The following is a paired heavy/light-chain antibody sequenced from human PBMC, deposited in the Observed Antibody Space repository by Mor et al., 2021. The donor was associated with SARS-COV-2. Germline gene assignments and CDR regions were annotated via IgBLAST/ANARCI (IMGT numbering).Heavy chain of an antibody. D-gene: IGHD4-4*01. V-gene: IGHV1-46*02. CDR2: INPGGVPT. J-gene: IGHJ6*02. CDR1: GYAFKNYF. Sequence: QVQLVQSGSFMRRPGASVKVSCKASGYAFKNYFIQWVRQAPGQGLEWMGVINPGGVPTYSAQKFQGRISMTRDTSTSTVYMELSRLRSEDTAVYFCARARTVTTKTYGMDFWGQGTTVTVTS. CDR3: ARARTVTTKTYGMDF.
Light chain of an antibody. V-gene: IGLV1-40*01. J-gene: IGLJ3*02. CDR1: NSNFGAGYD. Sequence: QSVLTQAPSVSGAPGQTVTISCTGTNSNFGAGYDVHWYQQVPGTAPRLLIYGNINRPSGVPDRFSGSKSGTSASLVITGLEIEDEADYYCQSYDSRLSGGVFGGGTKLTVL. CDR2: GNI. CDR3: QSYDSRLSGGV.